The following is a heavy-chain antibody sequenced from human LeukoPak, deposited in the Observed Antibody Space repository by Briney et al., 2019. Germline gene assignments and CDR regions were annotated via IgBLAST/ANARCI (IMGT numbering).Heavy chain of an antibody. Sequence: GGSLRLSCAASGFTFSSYEMNWVRQAPGKGLEWVSYISSSGSTIYYADSVKGRFTISRDNAKNSLYLQMNSLRAEDTAVYYCARLSGSHAFDIWGQGTMVTVSS. CDR3: ARLSGSHAFDI. D-gene: IGHD6-6*01. CDR1: GFTFSSYE. V-gene: IGHV3-48*03. CDR2: ISSSGSTI. J-gene: IGHJ3*02.